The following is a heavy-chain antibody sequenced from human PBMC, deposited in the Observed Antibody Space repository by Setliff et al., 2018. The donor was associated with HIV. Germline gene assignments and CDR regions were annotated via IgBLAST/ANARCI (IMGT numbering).Heavy chain of an antibody. CDR1: GGSISGSYY. CDR2: TYFRGGT. J-gene: IGHJ4*02. V-gene: IGHV4-39*01. Sequence: SETLSLTCAVSGGSISGSYYWAWIRQHPGKGLEWIGSTYFRGGTYNNQSLENRFSISIDTSENQISLKLYSVTAADTAIYYCGRHRVAARPSYFDLWGQGTQVTVSS. CDR3: GRHRVAARPSYFDL. D-gene: IGHD6-6*01.